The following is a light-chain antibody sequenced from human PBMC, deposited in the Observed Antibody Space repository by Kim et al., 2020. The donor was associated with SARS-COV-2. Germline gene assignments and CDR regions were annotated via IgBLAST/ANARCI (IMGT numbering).Light chain of an antibody. Sequence: APEETARITCEENNIGTKSVHWYQPRPGQAPALVIYYDRDRASGIPERFSGSNSGDMATLLISRVEAGDEADYYCQLSDSSSNHLVFGGGTQLTVL. V-gene: IGLV3-21*04. CDR2: YDR. J-gene: IGLJ3*02. CDR1: NIGTKS. CDR3: QLSDSSSNHLV.